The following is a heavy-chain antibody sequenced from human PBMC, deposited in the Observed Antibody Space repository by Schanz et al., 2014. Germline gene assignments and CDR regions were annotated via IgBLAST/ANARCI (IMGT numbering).Heavy chain of an antibody. CDR3: ARKTDSSGTGDY. Sequence: EVQLVESGGGLVKPGGSLRLSCAASGFTVSDNYMTWVRQAPGKGLEWLANINQDGSEEYYVDSLNGRLTISRDNARNSLYLQMNSLRAEDTAVYFCARKTDSSGTGDYWGQGALVTVSS. V-gene: IGHV3-7*01. CDR2: INQDGSEE. CDR1: GFTVSDNY. J-gene: IGHJ4*02. D-gene: IGHD6-19*01.